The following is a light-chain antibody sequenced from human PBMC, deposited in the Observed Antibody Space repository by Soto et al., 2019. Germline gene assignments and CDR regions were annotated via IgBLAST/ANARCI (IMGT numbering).Light chain of an antibody. V-gene: IGKV3-15*01. Sequence: EIVMMQSPATLSVSPRERATLSCRASQALGNNLAWYQHKPGQAPRLLIYGASTRATGAPVRFSGSGSETAFTLSISSLQSDDLAVDYCQQYTNCPYTFGQGTKLEIE. CDR1: QALGNN. CDR3: QQYTNCPYT. CDR2: GAS. J-gene: IGKJ2*01.